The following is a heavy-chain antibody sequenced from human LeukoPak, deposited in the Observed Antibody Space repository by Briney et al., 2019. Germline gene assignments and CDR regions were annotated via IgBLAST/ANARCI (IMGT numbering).Heavy chain of an antibody. V-gene: IGHV3-21*01. J-gene: IGHJ4*02. CDR3: AKKADSSGWYLDY. Sequence: GGSLRLSRAASGFTFSSYTMNWVRQAPGKGLEWVAAISSSSRDIFYADSVKGRFSISRDNTHNSLSLRMNSLGAEDTAVYYCAKKADSSGWYLDYWGQGTLVTVSS. CDR2: ISSSSRDI. D-gene: IGHD6-19*01. CDR1: GFTFSSYT.